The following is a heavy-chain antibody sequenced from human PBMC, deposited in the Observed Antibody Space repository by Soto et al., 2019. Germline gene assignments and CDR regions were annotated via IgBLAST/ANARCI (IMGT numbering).Heavy chain of an antibody. D-gene: IGHD3-10*01. CDR3: PRDKHTRGVRGVIITIYYYGMDV. CDR2: ISSSISYI. Sequence: PGASPRRSCAACGCTFSSYNINCVRQAPVKGLESVSSISSSISYIYYADSVKGRYTISRYNAKNSLYLQMNSLRAEDTAVYYCPRDKHTRGVRGVIITIYYYGMDVWGQGNTVTGSS. CDR1: GCTFSSYN. V-gene: IGHV3-21*01. J-gene: IGHJ6*02.